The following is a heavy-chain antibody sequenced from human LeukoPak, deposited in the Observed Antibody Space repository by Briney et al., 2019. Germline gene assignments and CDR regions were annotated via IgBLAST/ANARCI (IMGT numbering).Heavy chain of an antibody. CDR3: TPRARFDP. CDR1: GLPIADFA. Sequence: PGGSLRLSCVASGLPIADFAMHWVRQAPGKGLEWVSLISGDGVSTFYADSVKGRFSISRDNSKNSLYLEMNSLRTEDTAMYYCTPRARFDPWGQGTLVTVSS. CDR2: ISGDGVST. J-gene: IGHJ5*02. V-gene: IGHV3-43*02.